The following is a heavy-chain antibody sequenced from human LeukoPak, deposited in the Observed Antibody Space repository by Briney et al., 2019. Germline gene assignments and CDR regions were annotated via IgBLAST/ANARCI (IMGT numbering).Heavy chain of an antibody. D-gene: IGHD3-16*01. CDR1: GGSFSGYY. CDR3: ARGVASDKGEFDY. V-gene: IGHV4-34*01. Sequence: SETLSLTCVVYGGSFSGYYWSWIRQPPGKGLEWIGEINHSGRTNYNPSLTSRVTISVDTSKNQFSLKLSSVTAADTAVYYCARGVASDKGEFDYWGQGTLVTVSS. CDR2: INHSGRT. J-gene: IGHJ4*02.